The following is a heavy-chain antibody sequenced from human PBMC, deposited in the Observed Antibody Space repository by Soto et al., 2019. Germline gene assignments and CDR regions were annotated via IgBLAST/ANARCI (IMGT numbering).Heavy chain of an antibody. Sequence: QITLNESGPPLVKPTQPLTLTCTFSGFSLSTRDVGVGWIRQPPGEALEWLGVVYWDDSKTYSPSLESRLTITKAPSKNQVVLRMTKMDPVDTATYYCAHCRGGVASFWGQGTLVTVSS. J-gene: IGHJ4*02. CDR3: AHCRGGVASF. CDR1: GFSLSTRDVG. V-gene: IGHV2-5*02. CDR2: VYWDDSK. D-gene: IGHD2-2*01.